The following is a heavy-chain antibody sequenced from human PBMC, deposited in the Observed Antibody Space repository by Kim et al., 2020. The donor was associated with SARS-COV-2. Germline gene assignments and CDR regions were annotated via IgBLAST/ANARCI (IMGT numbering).Heavy chain of an antibody. V-gene: IGHV4-39*01. D-gene: IGHD6-19*01. J-gene: IGHJ4*02. CDR3: ARVPRVIAVAGPGNY. CDR2: IYYTGST. CDR1: GGSISNSSFY. Sequence: SETLSLTCTVSGGSISNSSFYWGWIRQPPGKGLEWIGSIYYTGSTYYNPSLKSRVTISVDTSKNQFSLKLSSVTAADAAVYYCARVPRVIAVAGPGNYWGQGTLVTVSS.